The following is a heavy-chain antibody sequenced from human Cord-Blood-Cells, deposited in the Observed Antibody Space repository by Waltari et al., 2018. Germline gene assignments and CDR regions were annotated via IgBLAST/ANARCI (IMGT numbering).Heavy chain of an antibody. CDR1: GYTFPSYA. CDR2: IHTNTGNP. CDR3: AREYCSSTSCYYYYYYYMDV. Sequence: QVQLLQSGSELKKPGASVKVSCKASGYTFPSYAMNWVRQAPGHGLEWMGWIHTNTGNPTYAQGFTGRFVFSLDTSVSTAYLQISSLKAEDTAVYYCAREYCSSTSCYYYYYYYMDVWGKGTTVTVSS. D-gene: IGHD2-2*01. J-gene: IGHJ6*03. V-gene: IGHV7-4-1*02.